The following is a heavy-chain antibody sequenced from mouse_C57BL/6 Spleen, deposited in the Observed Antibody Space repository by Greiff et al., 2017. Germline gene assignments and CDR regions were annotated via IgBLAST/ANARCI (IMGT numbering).Heavy chain of an antibody. J-gene: IGHJ3*01. CDR3: ARRGIYDGDPAWFAY. Sequence: VKLMESGAELMKPGASVKLSCKATGYTFTGYWIEWVKQRPGHGLEWIGEILPGSGSTNYNEKFKGKATFTADTSSNTAYMQLSSLTTEDSAIYYCARRGIYDGDPAWFAYWGQGTLVTVSA. CDR1: GYTFTGYW. CDR2: ILPGSGST. V-gene: IGHV1-9*01. D-gene: IGHD2-3*01.